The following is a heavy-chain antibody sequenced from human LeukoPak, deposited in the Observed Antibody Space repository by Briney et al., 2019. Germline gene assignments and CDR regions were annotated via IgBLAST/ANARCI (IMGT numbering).Heavy chain of an antibody. CDR1: GFTFSRYW. CDR2: IKQDGSEK. CDR3: ARDYWGTPDGIDGFDV. D-gene: IGHD7-27*01. V-gene: IGHV3-7*05. Sequence: GGSLRLSCAASGFTFSRYWMSWVRQAPGKGLEWVANIKQDGSEKKFVDSVKGRFTISRDNAKNSLYLQMNSLRAEDTAVYYCARDYWGTPDGIDGFDVWGQGTMVTVSS. J-gene: IGHJ3*01.